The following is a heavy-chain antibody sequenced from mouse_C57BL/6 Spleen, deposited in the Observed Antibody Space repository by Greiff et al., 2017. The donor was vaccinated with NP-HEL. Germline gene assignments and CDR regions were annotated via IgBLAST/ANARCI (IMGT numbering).Heavy chain of an antibody. CDR3: ARWSTVVATGLDY. CDR2: INPNNGGT. Sequence: VQLQQSGPELVKPGASVKIPCKASGYTFTDYNMDWVKQSHGKSLEWIGDINPNNGGTIYNQKFKGKATLTVDKSSSTAYMELRSLTSEDTAVYYGARWSTVVATGLDYWGQGTTLTVSS. J-gene: IGHJ2*01. D-gene: IGHD1-1*01. V-gene: IGHV1-18*01. CDR1: GYTFTDYN.